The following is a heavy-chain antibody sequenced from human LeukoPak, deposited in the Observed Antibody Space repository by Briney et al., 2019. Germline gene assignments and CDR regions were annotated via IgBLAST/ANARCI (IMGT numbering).Heavy chain of an antibody. CDR3: AKDCNYDSSGYSPPDAFDI. D-gene: IGHD3-22*01. J-gene: IGHJ3*02. V-gene: IGHV3-30*04. Sequence: PGGSLRLSCAASGFTFSGYAFHWVRQAPGKGLEWVAVISYDGSNKYYADSVKGRFTISRDNSKNTLYLQMNSLRAEDTAVYYCAKDCNYDSSGYSPPDAFDIWGQGTMVTASS. CDR1: GFTFSGYA. CDR2: ISYDGSNK.